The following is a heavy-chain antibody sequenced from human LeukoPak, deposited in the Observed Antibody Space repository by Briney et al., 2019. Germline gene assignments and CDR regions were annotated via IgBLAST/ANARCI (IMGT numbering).Heavy chain of an antibody. Sequence: SETLSFTCSGSGGSITSHFWSWMRQPPGKGLEWIGYIHYSGSTNYNPSLKSRVTISPATSKNQLFLKLNSVTAADTAVYYCARLVWLGESPGSWFDSWGQGTLVTVSS. J-gene: IGHJ5*01. D-gene: IGHD3-10*01. V-gene: IGHV4-59*11. CDR3: ARLVWLGESPGSWFDS. CDR1: GGSITSHF. CDR2: IHYSGST.